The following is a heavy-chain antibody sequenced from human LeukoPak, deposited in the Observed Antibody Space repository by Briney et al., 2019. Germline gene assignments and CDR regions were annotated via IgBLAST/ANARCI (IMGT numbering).Heavy chain of an antibody. CDR2: IYYSGST. V-gene: IGHV4-39*07. Sequence: SETLSLTCTVSGASVSGSAYYWGWIRQPPGKGLEWIGSIYYSGSTYCNPSLKSRVTISVDTSKIQFSLKLSSVTAADTAVYYCARETSDLVDYWGQGTLVTVSS. CDR3: ARETSDLVDY. J-gene: IGHJ4*02. CDR1: GASVSGSAYY.